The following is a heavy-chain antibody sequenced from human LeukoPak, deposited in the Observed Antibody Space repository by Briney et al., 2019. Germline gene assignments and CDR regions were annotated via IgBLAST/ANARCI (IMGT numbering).Heavy chain of an antibody. CDR3: AKDSSGGVSSAGILDH. D-gene: IGHD6-13*01. J-gene: IGHJ4*02. V-gene: IGHV3-9*01. CDR2: INWSNITV. CDR1: GFRFDSFA. Sequence: GGSLRLSCVISGFRFDSFAMHWVRQAPGKGLEWVAGINWSNITVVYADAVKGRFTISRDNSKNSLYLLLNDLRAEDTAFYFCAKDSSGGVSSAGILDHWGPGTLVSVSP.